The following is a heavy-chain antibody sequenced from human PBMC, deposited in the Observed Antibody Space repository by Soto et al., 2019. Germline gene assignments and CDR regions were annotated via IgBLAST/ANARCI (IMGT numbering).Heavy chain of an antibody. D-gene: IGHD2-15*01. J-gene: IGHJ5*02. Sequence: PGGSLRLSCAASGFTFSSYGMHWVRQAPGKGLEWVAVIWYDGSNKYYADSVKGRFTISRDNSKNTLYLQMNSLRAEDTAVYYCARDLLPLGKMRPYNWFDPWGQGTLVTVSS. CDR2: IWYDGSNK. CDR1: GFTFSSYG. CDR3: ARDLLPLGKMRPYNWFDP. V-gene: IGHV3-33*01.